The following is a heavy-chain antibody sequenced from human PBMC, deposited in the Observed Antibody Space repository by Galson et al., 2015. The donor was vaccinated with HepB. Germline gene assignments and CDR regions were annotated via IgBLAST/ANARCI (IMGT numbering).Heavy chain of an antibody. V-gene: IGHV3-48*03. Sequence: SLRLSCAASGFTFSSYEMNWVRQAPGKGLEWVSYISSSGSTIYYADSVKGRFTISRDNAKNSLYLQMNSLRAEDTAVYYCARGRGRLRSLSNWFDPWGQGTLVTVSS. J-gene: IGHJ5*02. CDR3: ARGRGRLRSLSNWFDP. D-gene: IGHD4-17*01. CDR2: ISSSGSTI. CDR1: GFTFSSYE.